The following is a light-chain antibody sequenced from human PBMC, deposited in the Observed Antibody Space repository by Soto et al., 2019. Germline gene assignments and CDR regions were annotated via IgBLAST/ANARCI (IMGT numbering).Light chain of an antibody. V-gene: IGKV3-11*01. CDR2: DAS. Sequence: TQSPDTLSLSPGERATISCRASLSVSSYLAWYQQKPGQAPRLLIYDASNRATGIPARFSGSGSGTDFTLTISSLEPEDFAVYYCQHRSNWSPFGPGTKVDIK. CDR1: LSVSSY. CDR3: QHRSNWSP. J-gene: IGKJ3*01.